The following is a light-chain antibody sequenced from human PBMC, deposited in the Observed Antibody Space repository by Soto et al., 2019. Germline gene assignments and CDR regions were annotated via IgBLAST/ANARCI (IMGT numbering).Light chain of an antibody. CDR2: EVS. J-gene: IGLJ2*01. CDR3: SSYAGSNNVV. CDR1: SSDVGGYKY. Sequence: QSALTQPASVSGSPGQSITISCTGTSSDVGGYKYVSWYQHHPGKAPKLIIYEVSNRPSGVSHRFSGSKSGNTASLTISGLQAEDEADYYCSSYAGSNNVVFGGGTKLTVL. V-gene: IGLV2-14*01.